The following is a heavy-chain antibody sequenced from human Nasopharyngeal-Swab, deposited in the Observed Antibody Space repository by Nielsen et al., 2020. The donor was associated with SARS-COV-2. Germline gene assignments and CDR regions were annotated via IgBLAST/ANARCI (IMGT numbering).Heavy chain of an antibody. CDR2: ISAYNGNT. CDR3: ARDIDIVVVPAAIGGDY. CDR1: GYIFTGYY. J-gene: IGHJ4*02. V-gene: IGHV1-18*04. D-gene: IGHD2-2*01. Sequence: ASVKVSCKASGYIFTGYYMHWVRQAPGQGLEWMGWISAYNGNTNYPQKLQGRVTMTTDTSTSTAYMELRSLRSDDTAVYYCARDIDIVVVPAAIGGDYWGQGTLVTVSS.